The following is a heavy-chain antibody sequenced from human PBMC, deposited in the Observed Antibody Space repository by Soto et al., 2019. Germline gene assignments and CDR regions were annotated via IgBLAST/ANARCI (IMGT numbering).Heavy chain of an antibody. CDR3: ARVGGVYYDFGSGLDAFDI. V-gene: IGHV1-18*01. CDR2: ISAYNGNT. D-gene: IGHD3-3*01. J-gene: IGHJ3*02. CDR1: GYTFTSYG. Sequence: ASVKVSCKASGYTFTSYGISWVRQAPGQGLEWMGWISAYNGNTNYAQKLQGRVTMTTDTSTSTAYMELRSLRSDDTAVYYCARVGGVYYDFGSGLDAFDIWGQGTMVTVSS.